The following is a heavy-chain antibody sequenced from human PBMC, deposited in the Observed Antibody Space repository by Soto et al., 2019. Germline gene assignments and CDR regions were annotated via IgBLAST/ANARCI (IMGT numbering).Heavy chain of an antibody. CDR2: VYYSGVT. CDR1: GGSVANQNYY. J-gene: IGHJ6*04. V-gene: IGHV4-39*01. D-gene: IGHD3-3*01. CDR3: ARHFLRPDCCFDV. Sequence: SETLSLTCTVSGGSVANQNYYWGWIRQPPGKGLEWIGTVYYSGVTHYNPSLKSRVTISVDTSKNHFSLNLRSVTAADTAVYYCARHFLRPDCCFDVWGKGTTVTVSS.